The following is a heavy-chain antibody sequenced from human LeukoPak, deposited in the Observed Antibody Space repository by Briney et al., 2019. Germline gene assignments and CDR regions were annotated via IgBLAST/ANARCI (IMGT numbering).Heavy chain of an antibody. V-gene: IGHV4-4*07. Sequence: TSETLSLTCSASGASISSYSWTWIRQPAGEGLEWIGRIFTSGSTNYNPSLKSRVTMSVDTSKNQFSLKLSSVTAADTAVYYCARNYGSRILGYYMDVWGRGTTVTVSS. CDR3: ARNYGSRILGYYMDV. CDR1: GASISSYS. CDR2: IFTSGST. D-gene: IGHD3-10*01. J-gene: IGHJ6*03.